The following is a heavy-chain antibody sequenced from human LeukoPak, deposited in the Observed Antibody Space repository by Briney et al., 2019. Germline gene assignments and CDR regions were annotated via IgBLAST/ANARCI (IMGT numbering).Heavy chain of an antibody. CDR3: ARNREYSSWWWFDP. D-gene: IGHD6-6*01. Sequence: PSETLSLTCTVSGGSISTYYWSWIRQPPGRGLEWIGYIYYSGSTSYNPSLKSRVTIPVDTSKNQFSLKLTSVTAADTAVYYCARNREYSSWWWFDPWGQGTLVTVSS. V-gene: IGHV4-59*01. CDR1: GGSISTYY. CDR2: IYYSGST. J-gene: IGHJ5*02.